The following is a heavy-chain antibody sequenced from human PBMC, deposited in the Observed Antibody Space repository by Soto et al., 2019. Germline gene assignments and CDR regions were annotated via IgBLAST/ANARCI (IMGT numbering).Heavy chain of an antibody. J-gene: IGHJ6*03. CDR3: ARFYCSSTSCYGPYYYYMDV. CDR1: GYTFTSYG. V-gene: IGHV1-18*01. Sequence: ASVKVSCKASGYTFTSYGISWVRQAPGQGLEWMGWISAYNGNTNYAQKLQGRVTMTTDTSTSTAYMELRSLRSDDTAVYYCARFYCSSTSCYGPYYYYMDVWGKGTTVTVSS. D-gene: IGHD2-2*01. CDR2: ISAYNGNT.